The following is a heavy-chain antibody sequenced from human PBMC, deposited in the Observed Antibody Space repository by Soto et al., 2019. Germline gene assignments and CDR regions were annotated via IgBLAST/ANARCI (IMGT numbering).Heavy chain of an antibody. CDR1: GFTFSSYG. Sequence: AGGSLRLSCAASGFTFSSYGMHWVRQAPGKGLEWVANIKQDGSEKYYVDSAKGRFTISRDNAKNSLHLQMNSLRAEDTAVYYCARGFNSALDIWGQGKMVTVSS. CDR3: ARGFNSALDI. CDR2: IKQDGSEK. J-gene: IGHJ3*02. V-gene: IGHV3-7*01.